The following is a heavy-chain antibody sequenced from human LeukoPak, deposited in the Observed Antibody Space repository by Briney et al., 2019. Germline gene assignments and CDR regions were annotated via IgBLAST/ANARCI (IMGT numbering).Heavy chain of an antibody. CDR1: NGSISGFF. V-gene: IGHV4-59*01. Sequence: SETLSLTCTVSNGSISGFFWTWIRQPPGKGPEWIGYIYNVGGTNYNPSLKSRVTISVDTSKNQFSLKLTSVTAADTAVYYCARSEGYCSGGSCYYFDYWGQGTLVTVSS. J-gene: IGHJ4*02. CDR2: IYNVGGT. CDR3: ARSEGYCSGGSCYYFDY. D-gene: IGHD2-15*01.